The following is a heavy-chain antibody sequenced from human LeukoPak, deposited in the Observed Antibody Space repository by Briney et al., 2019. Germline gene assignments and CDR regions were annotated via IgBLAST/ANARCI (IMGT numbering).Heavy chain of an antibody. J-gene: IGHJ6*03. V-gene: IGHV3-30*02. CDR1: GFTFSSYG. Sequence: PGGSLRLSCAASGFTFSSYGMHWVRQAPGKGLEWVAFIRYDGSNKYYADSVKGRFTISRDNAKNSLYLQMNSLRAEDTAVYYCARDFARFLEWPMKHYYYYYYMDVWGKGTTVTVSS. CDR3: ARDFARFLEWPMKHYYYYYYMDV. D-gene: IGHD3-3*01. CDR2: IRYDGSNK.